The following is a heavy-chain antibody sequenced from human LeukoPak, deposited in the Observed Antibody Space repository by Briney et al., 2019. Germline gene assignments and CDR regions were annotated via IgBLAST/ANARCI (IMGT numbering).Heavy chain of an antibody. J-gene: IGHJ4*02. V-gene: IGHV4-39*07. CDR3: ARDLRVYSSGWSQYFDS. D-gene: IGHD6-19*01. CDR1: GGSISSSSYY. Sequence: SETLSLTCTVSGGSISSSSYYWGWIRQPPGKGLEWIGSIYYSGSTYYNPSLKSRVTISVDTSKNQFSLKLSSVTAADTAVYYCARDLRVYSSGWSQYFDSWGQGTPVTVSS. CDR2: IYYSGST.